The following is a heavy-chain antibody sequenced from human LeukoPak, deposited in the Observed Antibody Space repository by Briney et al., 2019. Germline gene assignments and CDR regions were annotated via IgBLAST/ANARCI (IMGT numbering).Heavy chain of an antibody. J-gene: IGHJ4*02. CDR1: GFTFSSYS. CDR2: ISGSSSYI. V-gene: IGHV3-21*01. CDR3: AAGQLVRNYFDY. D-gene: IGHD6-6*01. Sequence: GGSLRLSCAASGFTFSSYSMNWVRQAPGKGLEWVSSISGSSSYIYYADSVKGRFTISRDNAKNSLYLQMNSLRAEDTAVYYCAAGQLVRNYFDYWGQGTLVTVSS.